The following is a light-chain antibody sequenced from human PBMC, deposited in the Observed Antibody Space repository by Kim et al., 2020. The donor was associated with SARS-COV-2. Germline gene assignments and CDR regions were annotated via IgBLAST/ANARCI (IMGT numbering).Light chain of an antibody. V-gene: IGKV3-20*01. CDR3: QQYADSPRT. CDR1: QSVRGNY. J-gene: IGKJ1*01. Sequence: EIVLTQSPGTLSLSPGERVTLSCRASQSVRGNYVAWYQQKPGQAPRHLIYGASSTASGIPDKFSGSGSVTDFTPTINRLEPEDFAVYYCQQYADSPRTFGQGTKVDIK. CDR2: GAS.